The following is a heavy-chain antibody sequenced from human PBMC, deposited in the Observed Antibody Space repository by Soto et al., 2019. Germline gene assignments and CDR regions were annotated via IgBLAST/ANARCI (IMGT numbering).Heavy chain of an antibody. D-gene: IGHD4-17*01. J-gene: IGHJ3*02. Sequence: GGSLRLSCAASGFTFSSYGMHWVRQAPGKGLEWVAVISYDGSNKYYADSVKGRFTISRDNSKNTLYLQMNSLRAEDTAVYYCAKPRTTVTTHDAFDIWGQGTMVTVSS. CDR3: AKPRTTVTTHDAFDI. V-gene: IGHV3-30*18. CDR1: GFTFSSYG. CDR2: ISYDGSNK.